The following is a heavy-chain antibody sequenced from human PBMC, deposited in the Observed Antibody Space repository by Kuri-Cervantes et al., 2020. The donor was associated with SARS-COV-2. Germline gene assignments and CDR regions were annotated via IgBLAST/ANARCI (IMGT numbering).Heavy chain of an antibody. CDR3: ARGSEAGYYYFDY. CDR1: GFTFSSYS. J-gene: IGHJ4*02. Sequence: GGSLRLSCAASGFTFSSYSMNWVRQAPGKGLEWVSHISSSSSTIYYADSVKGRFTISRGNAKNSLYLQMNSLRDEDTAVYYCARGSEAGYYYFDYWGQGTLVTVSS. V-gene: IGHV3-48*02. D-gene: IGHD3-9*01. CDR2: ISSSSSTI.